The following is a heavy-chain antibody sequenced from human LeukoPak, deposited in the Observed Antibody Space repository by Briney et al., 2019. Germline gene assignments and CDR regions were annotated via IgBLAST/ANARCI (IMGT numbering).Heavy chain of an antibody. J-gene: IGHJ4*02. CDR3: ARAAAAGTVPAC. Sequence: GGSLRLSCAASGFTFSSYGMHWVRQAPGKGLEWVAVIWYDGSNKYYADSVKGRFTISRDNSKNTLYLQMNSLRAEDTAVYYYARAAAAGTVPACWGQGTLVTVS. CDR2: IWYDGSNK. CDR1: GFTFSSYG. D-gene: IGHD6-13*01. V-gene: IGHV3-33*01.